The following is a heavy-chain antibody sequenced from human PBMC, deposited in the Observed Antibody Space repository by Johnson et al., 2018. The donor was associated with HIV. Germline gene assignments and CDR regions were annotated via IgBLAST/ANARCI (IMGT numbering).Heavy chain of an antibody. Sequence: VQLVESGGGLVKPGGSLRLSCAASGFTFGDYYMSWIRQAPGKGLEWVSYISSSATTIHYADSVKGRITISRDHAKNSLFLQMNSLRAEDTAVYCRARGRTADWGRVSAFDIWGQGTMVTGSS. J-gene: IGHJ3*02. CDR1: GFTFGDYY. D-gene: IGHD3/OR15-3a*01. CDR3: ARGRTADWGRVSAFDI. CDR2: ISSSATTI. V-gene: IGHV3-11*04.